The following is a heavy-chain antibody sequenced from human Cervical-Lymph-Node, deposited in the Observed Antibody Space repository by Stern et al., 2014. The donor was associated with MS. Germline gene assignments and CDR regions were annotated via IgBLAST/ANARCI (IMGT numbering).Heavy chain of an antibody. CDR3: ARRGYYVPGSFDY. V-gene: IGHV4-61*01. Sequence: VQLVESGPGLVKPSETLSLTCTVSGDSVSSGSYYWTWIRQPPRRGLGWVGHGFYSGTTNYNPSLESRVTISVDTSKNQFSLKLNSVTAADTAVYYCARRGYYVPGSFDYWGQGTLVTVSS. D-gene: IGHD3-22*01. J-gene: IGHJ4*02. CDR2: GFYSGTT. CDR1: GDSVSSGSYY.